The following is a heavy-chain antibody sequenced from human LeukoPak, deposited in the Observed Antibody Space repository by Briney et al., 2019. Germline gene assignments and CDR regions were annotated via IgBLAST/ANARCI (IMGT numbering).Heavy chain of an antibody. CDR1: GYSISSGYY. D-gene: IGHD3-10*01. V-gene: IGHV4-38-2*02. CDR3: AREKGLWYGDDAFDI. Sequence: PSETLSLTCSVSGYSISSGYYWGWIRPPPGKGLEWIGNIYHSGSTYYNPSLKSRVTISVDTSKNQFSLRLNSVTAADPAVYYCAREKGLWYGDDAFDIWGQGTMVIVSS. J-gene: IGHJ3*02. CDR2: IYHSGST.